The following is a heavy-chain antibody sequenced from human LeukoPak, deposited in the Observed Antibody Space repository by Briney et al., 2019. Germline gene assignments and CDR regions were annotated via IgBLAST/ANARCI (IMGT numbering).Heavy chain of an antibody. Sequence: PGGSLPLSCAASGFTFSNYWRSWVRQAPGRGLEWVANIKPDGSAQYYVDSVKGRFTISRDNAKNSLYLQMNSLRVEDTAVYYCARGGGRDPFYVAYWGQGTLVTVSS. J-gene: IGHJ4*02. CDR3: ARGGGRDPFYVAY. CDR1: GFTFSNYW. D-gene: IGHD2/OR15-2a*01. V-gene: IGHV3-7*04. CDR2: IKPDGSAQ.